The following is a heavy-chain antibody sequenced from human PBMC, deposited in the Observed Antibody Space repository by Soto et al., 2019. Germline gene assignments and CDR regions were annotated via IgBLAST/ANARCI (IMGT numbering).Heavy chain of an antibody. V-gene: IGHV3-33*01. Sequence: GGSLRLSCAASGFTFSSYGMHWVRQAPGKGLEWVAVIWYDGSNKYYADSVKGRFTTSRDNSKNTLYLQMNSLRAEDTAVYYCSRDQGKRGYSYGYIDYWGQGTLVTVSS. CDR2: IWYDGSNK. D-gene: IGHD5-18*01. CDR1: GFTFSSYG. J-gene: IGHJ4*02. CDR3: SRDQGKRGYSYGYIDY.